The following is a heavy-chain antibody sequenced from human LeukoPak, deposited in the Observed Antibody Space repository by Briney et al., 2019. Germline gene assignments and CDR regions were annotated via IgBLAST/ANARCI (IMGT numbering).Heavy chain of an antibody. CDR1: GFTFSSYS. J-gene: IGHJ4*02. V-gene: IGHV3-21*01. Sequence: GGTLRLSCAASGFTFSSYSMNWVRQAPGKGLEWVSSISSSSSYIYYADSVKGRFTISRDNAKNSLYLQMNSLRAEDTAVYYCARVRVVTALGYFDYWGQGTLVTVSS. D-gene: IGHD2-21*02. CDR3: ARVRVVTALGYFDY. CDR2: ISSSSSYI.